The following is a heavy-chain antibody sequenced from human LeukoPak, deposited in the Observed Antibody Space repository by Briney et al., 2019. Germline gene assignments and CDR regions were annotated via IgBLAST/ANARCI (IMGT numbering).Heavy chain of an antibody. V-gene: IGHV3-23*01. J-gene: IGHJ5*02. Sequence: GGSLRLSCAASGFTFSSYAMSWVRQAPGKGLEWVSAISGSGGSTYYADSVKGRFTISRDNSKNTLYLQMNSLRAEDMAVYYCAALGSRMHVRIDPWGQGTPVTVSS. CDR3: AALGSRMHVRIDP. D-gene: IGHD3-16*01. CDR2: ISGSGGST. CDR1: GFTFSSYA.